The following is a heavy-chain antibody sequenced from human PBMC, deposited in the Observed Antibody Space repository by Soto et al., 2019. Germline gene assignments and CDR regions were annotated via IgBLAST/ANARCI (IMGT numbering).Heavy chain of an antibody. V-gene: IGHV4-34*02. J-gene: IGHJ6*02. CDR3: AGAAGGRFYCGLDV. CDR2: INQSGST. Sequence: QVQLQQWGAGLLKPSETLSLTCAFYGASSTNYYWAWIRQSPGKGLEWIGEINQSGSTNYNPSLNRRVTISIDMSKSPFSLRLSPVTAADSTIYYWAGAAGGRFYCGLDVWGQGTTVTVSS. CDR1: GASSTNYY. D-gene: IGHD6-13*01.